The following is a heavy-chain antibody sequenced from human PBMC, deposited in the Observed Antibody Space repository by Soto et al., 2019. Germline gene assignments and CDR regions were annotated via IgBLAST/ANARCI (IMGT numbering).Heavy chain of an antibody. D-gene: IGHD1-1*01. CDR3: ARDVYKDDYYYYGMDV. V-gene: IGHV3-30*03. CDR2: ISYDGSNK. Sequence: GGSLRLSCAASGFTFSSYGMHWVRQAPGKGLEWVAVISYDGSNKYYADSVKGRFTIPRDNSKNTLYLQMNSLRSEDTAVYYCARDVYKDDYYYYGMDVWGQGTTVTVSS. J-gene: IGHJ6*02. CDR1: GFTFSSYG.